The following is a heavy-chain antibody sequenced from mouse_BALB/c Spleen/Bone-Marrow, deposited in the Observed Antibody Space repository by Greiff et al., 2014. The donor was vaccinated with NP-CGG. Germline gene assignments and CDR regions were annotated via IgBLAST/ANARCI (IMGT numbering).Heavy chain of an antibody. Sequence: EVKLQESGAELVKPGASVKLSCTASGFNIKDTYMHWVKQRPEQGLEWIGRIDPANGNTKYDPKFQGKATITADTSSNTAYLQLSSLTSEDTAVYYCARYRLGTYFDNWGQGTTLTVSS. CDR3: ARYRLGTYFDN. CDR1: GFNIKDTY. V-gene: IGHV14-3*02. D-gene: IGHD2-14*01. J-gene: IGHJ2*01. CDR2: IDPANGNT.